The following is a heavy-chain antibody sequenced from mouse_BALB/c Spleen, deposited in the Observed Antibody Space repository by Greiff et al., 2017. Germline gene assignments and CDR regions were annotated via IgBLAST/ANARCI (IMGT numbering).Heavy chain of an antibody. V-gene: IGHV7-3*02. CDR1: GFTFTDYY. CDR2: IRNKANGYTT. Sequence: EVKVVESGGGLVQPGGSLRLSCATSGFTFTDYYMSWVRQPPGKALEWLGFIRNKANGYTTEYSASVKGRFTISRDNSQSILYLQMNTLRAEDSATYYCARDRGYDYFDYWGQGTTLTVSS. J-gene: IGHJ2*01. CDR3: ARDRGYDYFDY. D-gene: IGHD2-14*01.